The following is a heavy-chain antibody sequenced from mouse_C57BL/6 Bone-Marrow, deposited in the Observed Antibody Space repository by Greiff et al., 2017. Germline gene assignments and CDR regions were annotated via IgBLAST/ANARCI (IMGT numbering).Heavy chain of an antibody. D-gene: IGHD2-3*01. CDR2: IYPRSGST. V-gene: IGHV1-81*01. J-gene: IGHJ3*01. CDR1: GYTFTGYG. CDR3: ANYDGGYGIAY. Sequence: VQLQQSGAELARPGASVTLSCKASGYTFTGYGISWVKQTTVQGLEWIGEIYPRSGSTYYNQKFKGKATLTADKSASTAYMELLSLTSEDSAVYFCANYDGGYGIAYWGQGTLVTGSA.